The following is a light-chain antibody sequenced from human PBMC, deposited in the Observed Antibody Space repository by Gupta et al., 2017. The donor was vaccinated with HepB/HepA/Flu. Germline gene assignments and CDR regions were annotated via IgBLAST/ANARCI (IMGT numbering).Light chain of an antibody. Sequence: EIVLKQSPATLSLSPGERATLSCRASQSVSSYLAWYQQKPGQAPRLLIYDASNRATGIPARFSGSGSGTDFTLTISSLEPEDFAVYYCQQRSNWPLTFGGGTKVGIK. J-gene: IGKJ4*01. CDR1: QSVSSY. CDR3: QQRSNWPLT. V-gene: IGKV3-11*01. CDR2: DAS.